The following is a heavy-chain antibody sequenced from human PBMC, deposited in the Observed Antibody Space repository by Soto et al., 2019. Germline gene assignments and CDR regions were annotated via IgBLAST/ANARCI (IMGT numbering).Heavy chain of an antibody. D-gene: IGHD1-1*01. Sequence: PSETLSLTCTVSGGSISSGGYYWSWIRQHPGKGLEWIGYIYYSGSTYYNPSLKSRVTISVDTSKNQFSLKLSSVTAADTAVYYCARDRLEGPHTFDIWGQGTMVTVSS. J-gene: IGHJ3*02. CDR3: ARDRLEGPHTFDI. V-gene: IGHV4-31*03. CDR1: GGSISSGGYY. CDR2: IYYSGST.